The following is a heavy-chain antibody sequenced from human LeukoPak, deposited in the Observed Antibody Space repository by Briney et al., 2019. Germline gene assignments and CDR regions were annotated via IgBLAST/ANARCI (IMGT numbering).Heavy chain of an antibody. CDR3: ARGRRRVTMVRGVIHKGGWFDP. CDR2: INHSGST. CDR1: GGSFSGYY. D-gene: IGHD3-10*01. Sequence: SETLSLTCAVYGGSFSGYYWSWIRQLPGKGLEWIGEINHSGSTNYNPSLKSRVTISVDTSKNQFSLKLSSVTAADTAVYYCARGRRRVTMVRGVIHKGGWFDPWGQGTLVTVSS. V-gene: IGHV4-34*01. J-gene: IGHJ5*02.